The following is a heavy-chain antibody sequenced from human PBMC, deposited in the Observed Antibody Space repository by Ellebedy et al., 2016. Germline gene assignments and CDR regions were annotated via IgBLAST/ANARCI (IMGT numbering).Heavy chain of an antibody. V-gene: IGHV3-23*01. J-gene: IGHJ6*02. CDR3: AKDLGDIVVVVAAAEYGMDF. D-gene: IGHD2-15*01. Sequence: GGSLRLSCAASGFTFTNHAMNWVRQAPGKGLEWVSAISGSGGGTYYADSVKGRLTISRDNSKITLYLQMNSLRGDDTAVYYCAKDLGDIVVVVAAAEYGMDFWGQGTTVTVSS. CDR1: GFTFTNHA. CDR2: ISGSGGGT.